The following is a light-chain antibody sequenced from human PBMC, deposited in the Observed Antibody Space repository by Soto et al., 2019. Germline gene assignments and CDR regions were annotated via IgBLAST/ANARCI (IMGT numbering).Light chain of an antibody. V-gene: IGKV3-11*01. CDR2: DAS. CDR1: QSVSSS. Sequence: EIVLTQSPVTLSLSPGERATLSCRASQSVSSSLAWYQQKPGQAPRLLIYDASNTATGIPARFSGSGSGTDFTLTISSLEPEDFAIYYCQQGSSSITFGEGTRLETK. CDR3: QQGSSSIT. J-gene: IGKJ5*01.